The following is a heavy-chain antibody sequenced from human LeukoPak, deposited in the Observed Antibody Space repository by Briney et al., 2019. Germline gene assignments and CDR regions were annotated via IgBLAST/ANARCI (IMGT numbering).Heavy chain of an antibody. Sequence: ASVKVSCKASGYTFTGYYMHWVRQATGQGLEWMGWMNPNSGNTGYAQKFQGRVTMTRNTSISTAYMELSSLRSEDTAVYYCARGNYGDLNDAFDIWGQGTMVTVSS. J-gene: IGHJ3*02. CDR2: MNPNSGNT. D-gene: IGHD4-17*01. CDR1: GYTFTGYY. CDR3: ARGNYGDLNDAFDI. V-gene: IGHV1-8*02.